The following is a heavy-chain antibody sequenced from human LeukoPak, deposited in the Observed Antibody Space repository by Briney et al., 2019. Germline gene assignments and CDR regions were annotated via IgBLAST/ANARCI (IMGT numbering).Heavy chain of an antibody. CDR2: IYTRGST. V-gene: IGHV4-4*07. J-gene: IGHJ3*02. CDR1: GGSINNYY. Sequence: ASETLSLTCTVSGGSINNYYWSWIRQPAGKGLEWIGRIYTRGSTNYNPSLKSRVTMSVDTSKNQFSLKLSPVTAADTAVYYCARGRYCSADICSGGDAFDIWGQGTMVSVSS. D-gene: IGHD2-15*01. CDR3: ARGRYCSADICSGGDAFDI.